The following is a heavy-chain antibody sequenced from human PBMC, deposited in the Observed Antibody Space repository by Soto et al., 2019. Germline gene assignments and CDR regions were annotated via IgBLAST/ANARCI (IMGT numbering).Heavy chain of an antibody. Sequence: EASVKLSCKDSGGTYRSNAISWVRQAPGQGLEWMGGIIPIFGTANYAQKFQGRVTITADESTSTAYMELSSLRSEDTAVYYCARDKPGYSYGFGINWFDPWGQGTLVTVSS. J-gene: IGHJ5*02. D-gene: IGHD5-18*01. CDR1: GGTYRSNA. V-gene: IGHV1-69*13. CDR2: IIPIFGTA. CDR3: ARDKPGYSYGFGINWFDP.